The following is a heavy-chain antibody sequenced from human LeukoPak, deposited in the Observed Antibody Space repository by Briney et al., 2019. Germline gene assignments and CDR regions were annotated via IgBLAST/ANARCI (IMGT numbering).Heavy chain of an antibody. CDR3: AKVRAAAEVYYYYYMDV. CDR1: GFTFGSYG. J-gene: IGHJ6*03. D-gene: IGHD6-13*01. Sequence: GGSLRLSCAASGFTFGSYGMHWVRQAPGKGLEWVAVISYDGSNKYYADSVKGRFTISRDNSKNTLYLQMNSLRAEDTAVYYCAKVRAAAEVYYYYYMDVWGKGTTVTVSS. V-gene: IGHV3-30*18. CDR2: ISYDGSNK.